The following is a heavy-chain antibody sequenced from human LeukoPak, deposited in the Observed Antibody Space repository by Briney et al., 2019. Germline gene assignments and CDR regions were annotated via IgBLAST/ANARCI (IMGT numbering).Heavy chain of an antibody. D-gene: IGHD3-10*01. CDR3: AKEGLLITMVRGWGYFDY. J-gene: IGHJ4*02. V-gene: IGHV3-30*02. CDR2: IRYDGSNK. Sequence: GGSLRLSCAASGFIFSSYGMHWVRQAPGKGLEWVAFIRYDGSNKYYADSVKGRFTISRDNSKNTLYLQMNSLRAGDTAVYYCAKEGLLITMVRGWGYFDYWGQGTLVTVSS. CDR1: GFIFSSYG.